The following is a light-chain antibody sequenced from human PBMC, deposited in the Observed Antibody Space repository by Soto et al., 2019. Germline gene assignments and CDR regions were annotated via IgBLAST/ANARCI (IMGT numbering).Light chain of an antibody. J-gene: IGKJ5*01. V-gene: IGKV3-15*01. Sequence: EIVMTQSPATLSVSPGERATLFCRASQSVSKNFAWYQQKPGQAPRLLVYGASTRATGVPDRFSGSGSGTDFTLTITRLEPEDVAVFYCQQYGTSESIFGQGTRLEIK. CDR1: QSVSKN. CDR2: GAS. CDR3: QQYGTSESI.